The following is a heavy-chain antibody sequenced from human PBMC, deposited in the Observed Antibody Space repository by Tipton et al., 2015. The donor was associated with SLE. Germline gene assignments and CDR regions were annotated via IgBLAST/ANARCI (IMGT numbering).Heavy chain of an antibody. J-gene: IGHJ6*03. CDR2: IKQDGSER. CDR3: ARGVSGYFNYCYMDV. CDR1: GFTFSNYW. Sequence: SLRLSCAASGFTFSNYWMNWVRQAPGKGLEWVANIKQDGSERYYADSVEGRFAISRDNAKNSLYLQMNSLRAEDTAVYYCARGVSGYFNYCYMDVWGKGTTVTISS. V-gene: IGHV3-7*01. D-gene: IGHD3-16*01.